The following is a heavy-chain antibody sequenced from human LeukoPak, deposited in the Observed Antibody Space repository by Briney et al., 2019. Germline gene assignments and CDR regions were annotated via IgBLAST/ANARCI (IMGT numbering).Heavy chain of an antibody. J-gene: IGHJ4*02. Sequence: PSETLSLTCTVSGGSISSYYWSWIRQPPGKGLEWIGSIYYSGSTYYNPSLKSRVTISVDTSKNQFSLKLSSVTAADTAVYYCARDSSSVLDYWGQGTLVTVSS. CDR2: IYYSGST. V-gene: IGHV4-59*12. D-gene: IGHD6-19*01. CDR1: GGSISSYY. CDR3: ARDSSSVLDY.